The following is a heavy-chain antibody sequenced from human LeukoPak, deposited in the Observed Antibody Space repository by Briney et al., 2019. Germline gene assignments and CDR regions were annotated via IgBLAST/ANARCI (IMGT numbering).Heavy chain of an antibody. D-gene: IGHD1-1*01. CDR2: INIDGSTT. J-gene: IGHJ4*02. CDR1: GFTFSGYW. CDR3: ARDLDRDGPTHFDY. V-gene: IGHV3-74*01. Sequence: QPGGSLRLSCAASGFTFSGYWMHWVRQAPGKGLVWVSHINIDGSTTDFADSVRGRFSVSRDNAKNTLYLQMNSLRAEDTAVYYCARDLDRDGPTHFDYWGQGTLVTVSS.